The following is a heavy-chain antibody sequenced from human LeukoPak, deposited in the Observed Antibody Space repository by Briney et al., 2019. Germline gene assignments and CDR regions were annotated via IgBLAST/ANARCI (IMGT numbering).Heavy chain of an antibody. CDR1: GYTLTELS. Sequence: ASVKVSCKVSGYTLTELSMHWVRQAPGKGLEWMGDFDPEDGETIYAQKFQGRVTMTEDASTDTAYMELSSLRSEDTAVYYCATAIAAAGTHFDYWGQGTLVTVSS. D-gene: IGHD6-13*01. V-gene: IGHV1-24*01. J-gene: IGHJ4*02. CDR2: FDPEDGET. CDR3: ATAIAAAGTHFDY.